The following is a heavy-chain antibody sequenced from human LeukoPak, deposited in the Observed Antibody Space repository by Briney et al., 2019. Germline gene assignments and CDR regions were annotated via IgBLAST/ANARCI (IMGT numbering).Heavy chain of an antibody. D-gene: IGHD3-10*01. V-gene: IGHV4-39*07. CDR2: INHSGST. Sequence: SETLSLTCTVSGGSISSSSYYWGWIRQPPGKGLEWIGEINHSGSTNYNPSLKSRVTISVDTSKNQFSLKLSSVTAADTAVYYCARAYYYGSGSYRKIKGGYYYYMDVWGKGTTVTVSS. J-gene: IGHJ6*03. CDR1: GGSISSSSYY. CDR3: ARAYYYGSGSYRKIKGGYYYYMDV.